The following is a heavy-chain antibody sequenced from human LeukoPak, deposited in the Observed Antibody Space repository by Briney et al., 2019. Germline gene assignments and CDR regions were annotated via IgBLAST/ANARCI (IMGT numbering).Heavy chain of an antibody. CDR1: GFTFSSYA. V-gene: IGHV3-23*01. D-gene: IGHD3-22*01. Sequence: GGSLRLSCAASGFTFSSYAMSWVRQAPGKGLEWVSAISGSGGSTYYAGSVKGRFTISRDNSKNTLYLQMNSLRAEDTAVYYCARYYYDSSGYSVDYWGQGTLVTVSS. CDR3: ARYYYDSSGYSVDY. J-gene: IGHJ4*02. CDR2: ISGSGGST.